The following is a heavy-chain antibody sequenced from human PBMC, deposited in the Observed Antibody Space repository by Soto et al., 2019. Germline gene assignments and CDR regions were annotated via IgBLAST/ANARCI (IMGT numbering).Heavy chain of an antibody. D-gene: IGHD6-13*01. Sequence: PSETLSLTCAVYGGSFSGYYWSWIRQPPGKGLEWIGEINHSGSTNYNPSLKSRVTISVDTSKNQFSLKLSSVTAADTAVYYCAHIGYSSSWYYFDYWGQGTLVTVSS. CDR2: INHSGST. V-gene: IGHV4-34*01. CDR1: GGSFSGYY. CDR3: AHIGYSSSWYYFDY. J-gene: IGHJ4*02.